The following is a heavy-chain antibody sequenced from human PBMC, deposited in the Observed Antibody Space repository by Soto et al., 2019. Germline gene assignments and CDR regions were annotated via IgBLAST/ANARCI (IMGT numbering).Heavy chain of an antibody. J-gene: IGHJ6*02. CDR3: ARERTSDYDFWSGYSSYLGLDV. CDR1: GGASSRHG. D-gene: IGHD3-3*01. V-gene: IGHV4-4*07. Sequence: TLSLTCAASGGASSRHGWPWIRQPAGQWLEWIGRIYTSGSTNYNPSIKSRVTMSVDTSKNQFSLKLSSVTAADTAVYYCARERTSDYDFWSGYSSYLGLDVWGQGTTV. CDR2: IYTSGST.